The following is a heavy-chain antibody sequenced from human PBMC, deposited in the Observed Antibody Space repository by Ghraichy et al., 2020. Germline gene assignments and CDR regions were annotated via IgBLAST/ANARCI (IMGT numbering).Heavy chain of an antibody. Sequence: GGSLRLSCEASGFTFDDYAMHWVRQAPGKGLEWVSGINWKSDHIAYADSVKGRFNIFRDNAKNSLHLQMNSLRAEDSAVYYCAKGLVLITTDDAFDIWGQGTMVTVSS. V-gene: IGHV3-9*01. CDR3: AKGLVLITTDDAFDI. CDR2: INWKSDHI. J-gene: IGHJ3*02. D-gene: IGHD3-22*01. CDR1: GFTFDDYA.